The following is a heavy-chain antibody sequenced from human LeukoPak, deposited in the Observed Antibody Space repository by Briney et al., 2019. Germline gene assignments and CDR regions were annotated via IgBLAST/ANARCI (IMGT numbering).Heavy chain of an antibody. D-gene: IGHD6-19*01. V-gene: IGHV2-70*11. CDR2: IDWDDDK. CDR3: ARTGVAGEIGWFDP. Sequence: SGPTLVKPTQTLTLTCTFSGFSLSTSGVGVGWIRQPPGKALEWLARIDWDDDKYYSTSLKTRLTISKDTSKNQVVLTMTNMDPVDTATYYCARTGVAGEIGWFDPWGQGTLVTVSS. CDR1: GFSLSTSGVG. J-gene: IGHJ5*02.